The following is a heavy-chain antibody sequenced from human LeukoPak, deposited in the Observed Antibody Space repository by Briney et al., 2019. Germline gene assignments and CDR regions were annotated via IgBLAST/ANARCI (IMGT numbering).Heavy chain of an antibody. CDR3: AVGESSSYADS. D-gene: IGHD3-22*01. V-gene: IGHV3-48*03. Sequence: PGGSLRLSCTASGFTFGDYAMTWVRQAPGKGLEWVSHISSSGTDIYYADSVKGRFTISRDNAKNSLYLQMNSLRAEDTAIYYCAVGESSSYADSWGQGTLVTVSS. CDR1: GFTFGDYA. CDR2: ISSSGTDI. J-gene: IGHJ4*02.